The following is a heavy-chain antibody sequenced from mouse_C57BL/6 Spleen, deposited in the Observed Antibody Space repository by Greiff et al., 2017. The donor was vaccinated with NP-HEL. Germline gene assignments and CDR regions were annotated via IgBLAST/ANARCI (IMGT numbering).Heavy chain of an antibody. V-gene: IGHV3-6*01. CDR1: GYSITSGYY. CDR2: ISYDGSN. D-gene: IGHD2-3*01. J-gene: IGHJ2*01. Sequence: EVQLQESGPGLVKPSQSLSLTCSVTGYSITSGYYWNWIRQFPGNNLEWMGYISYDGSNNYNPSLKNRISITRDTSKNQFFLKLNSVTTEDTATYYCAREGDGLDYWGQGTTLTVSS. CDR3: AREGDGLDY.